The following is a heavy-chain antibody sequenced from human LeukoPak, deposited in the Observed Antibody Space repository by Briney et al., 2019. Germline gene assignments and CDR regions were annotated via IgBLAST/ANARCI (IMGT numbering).Heavy chain of an antibody. Sequence: SETLSLTCAVYGGSFSGYYWSWIRQPPGKGLEWIGEINHSGSTNYNPSLKSRVTISVDTSKDQFSLKLSSVTAADTAVYYCARVWGCSSTSCYIWFDYWGQGTLVTVSS. CDR2: INHSGST. J-gene: IGHJ4*02. CDR3: ARVWGCSSTSCYIWFDY. CDR1: GGSFSGYY. D-gene: IGHD2-2*02. V-gene: IGHV4-34*01.